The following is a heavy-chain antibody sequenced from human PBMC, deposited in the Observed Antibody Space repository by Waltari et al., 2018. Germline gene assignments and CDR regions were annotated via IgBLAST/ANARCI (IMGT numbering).Heavy chain of an antibody. CDR1: GLPLRNSW. V-gene: IGHV3-74*01. CDR2: INDDGSET. J-gene: IGHJ4*02. CDR3: ARDEAGVMSLDC. Sequence: EVQLVESGGGLVEPGGSLRLSCAASGLPLRNSWMHWVRQAPGKGLVWVSGINDDGSETAYADSVRGRFTISRDNAKSTLYLQMDSLRAEDTAMYYCARDEAGVMSLDCWGLGTLVTVSS. D-gene: IGHD3-16*01.